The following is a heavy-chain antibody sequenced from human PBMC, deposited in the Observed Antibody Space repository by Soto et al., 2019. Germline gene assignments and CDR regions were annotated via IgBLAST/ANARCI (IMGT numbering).Heavy chain of an antibody. D-gene: IGHD1-26*01. CDR3: AKAGGSYSVIPDS. J-gene: IGHJ5*01. CDR2: ISFDGSDK. Sequence: QVQLVESGGGVVQPGRSLRLSCAASGFTFSSYGMHWVRQAPGKGLEWVAVISFDGSDKYYTDSVKGRFAISRDNSKSTLYLQMNCLRDDDAAVYYCAKAGGSYSVIPDSWGQGTLVTVSS. CDR1: GFTFSSYG. V-gene: IGHV3-30*18.